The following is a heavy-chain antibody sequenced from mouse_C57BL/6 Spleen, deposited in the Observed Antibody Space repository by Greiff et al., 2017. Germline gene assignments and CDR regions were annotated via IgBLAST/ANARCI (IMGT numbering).Heavy chain of an antibody. D-gene: IGHD3-2*02. V-gene: IGHV5-16*01. CDR3: AREGSGYEY. CDR2: INYDGSST. CDR1: GFTFSDYY. J-gene: IGHJ2*01. Sequence: EVQVVESEGGLVQPGSSMKLSCTASGFTFSDYYMAWVRQVPEKGLEWVANINYDGSSTYYLDSLKSRFIISRDNAKNILYLQMSSLKSEDTATYYCAREGSGYEYWGQGTTLTVSS.